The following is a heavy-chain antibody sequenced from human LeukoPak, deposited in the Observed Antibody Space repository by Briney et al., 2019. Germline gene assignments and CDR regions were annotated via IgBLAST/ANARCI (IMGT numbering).Heavy chain of an antibody. Sequence: SQTLSLTCTVSGDSISSGDYYWSWIRQPAGKGLEWIGYIYYSGSTNYNPSLKSRVTISVDTSKNQFSLKLSSVTAANTAVYYCAREDNDAFDIWGQGTMVTVSS. J-gene: IGHJ3*02. V-gene: IGHV4-61*10. CDR2: IYYSGST. CDR1: GDSISSGDYY. CDR3: AREDNDAFDI.